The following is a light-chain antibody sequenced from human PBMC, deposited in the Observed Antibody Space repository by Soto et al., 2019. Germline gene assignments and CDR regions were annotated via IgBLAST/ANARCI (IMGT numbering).Light chain of an antibody. J-gene: IGLJ3*02. CDR2: EDM. V-gene: IGLV2-23*01. CDR3: CTYAGSGTGV. CDR1: GSDVGRYNL. Sequence: QSALTQPASVSGSPGQSITISCTGTGSDVGRYNLVAWYQQNPGKVPKLIVYEDMKRPSGVSNRFSGSKSYNTASLTISGLQAEDEADYYCCTYAGSGTGVFGGGTKLTVL.